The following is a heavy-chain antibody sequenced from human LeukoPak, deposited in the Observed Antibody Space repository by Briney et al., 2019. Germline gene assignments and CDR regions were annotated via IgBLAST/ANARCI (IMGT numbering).Heavy chain of an antibody. J-gene: IGHJ5*02. D-gene: IGHD3-22*01. V-gene: IGHV4-39*07. Sequence: PSETLSLTCTVSGGSISSGDYYWSWIRQPPGKGLEWIGSIYHSGSTYYNLSLKSRVTISVGTSKNQFSLKLSSVTAADTAVYYCAREDSSGYYYLLNWFDPWGQGTLVTVSS. CDR1: GGSISSGDYY. CDR2: IYHSGST. CDR3: AREDSSGYYYLLNWFDP.